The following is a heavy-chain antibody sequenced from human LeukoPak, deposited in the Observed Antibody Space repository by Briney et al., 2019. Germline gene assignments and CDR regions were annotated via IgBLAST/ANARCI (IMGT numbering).Heavy chain of an antibody. J-gene: IGHJ3*02. CDR2: IYTSGSI. CDR3: ARVPGIAVAGTGDAFDI. V-gene: IGHV4-61*02. CDR1: GGSISSGSYY. Sequence: PSETLSLTCTVSGGSISSGSYYWSWIRQPAGKGLEWIGGIYTSGSINCNPSLKSRVTISVDTSKNQFSMKLSSVTAADTAVYYCARVPGIAVAGTGDAFDIRGQGTMVTVSS. D-gene: IGHD6-19*01.